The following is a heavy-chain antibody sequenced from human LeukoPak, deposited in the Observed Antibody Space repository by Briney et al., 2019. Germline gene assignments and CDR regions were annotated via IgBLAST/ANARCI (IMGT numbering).Heavy chain of an antibody. CDR2: ISSSSSYI. CDR3: ARDASQIGGDCPDY. Sequence: GGSLRLSCAASGFTFSSYSMNWVRQAPGKGLEWVSSISSSSSYIYYADSVKGRFTISRDNAKNSLYLQMNSLRAEDTAVYYCARDASQIGGDCPDYWGQGTLVTVSS. J-gene: IGHJ4*02. V-gene: IGHV3-21*01. D-gene: IGHD2-21*02. CDR1: GFTFSSYS.